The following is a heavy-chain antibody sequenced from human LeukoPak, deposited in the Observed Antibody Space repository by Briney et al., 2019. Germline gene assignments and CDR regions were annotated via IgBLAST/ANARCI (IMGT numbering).Heavy chain of an antibody. Sequence: SQTLSLTCAISGDSVSSNSAAWSWIRQSPSRGLEWLGRTYYRSKWYNDYAVSVKSRITINPDTSKNQFSLQLNSVTPEDTAVYYCARDPPFPQLGMDVWGQGTTVTVSS. V-gene: IGHV6-1*01. CDR1: GDSVSSNSAA. CDR2: TYYRSKWYN. D-gene: IGHD6-13*01. CDR3: ARDPPFPQLGMDV. J-gene: IGHJ6*02.